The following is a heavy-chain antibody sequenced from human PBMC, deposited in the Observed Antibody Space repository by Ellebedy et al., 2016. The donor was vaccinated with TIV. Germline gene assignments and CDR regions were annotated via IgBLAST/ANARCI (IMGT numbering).Heavy chain of an antibody. Sequence: LSLTCAASGFTFSTYPMTWVRQAPGKGLEWVSIISANGGTTYYADSVKGRFTISRDNSKNTLFLQMSSLRAEDTAVYFCARRSTDFAFESWGQGTLVTVSS. CDR2: ISANGGTT. CDR3: ARRSTDFAFES. CDR1: GFTFSTYP. V-gene: IGHV3-23*01. J-gene: IGHJ4*02. D-gene: IGHD3/OR15-3a*01.